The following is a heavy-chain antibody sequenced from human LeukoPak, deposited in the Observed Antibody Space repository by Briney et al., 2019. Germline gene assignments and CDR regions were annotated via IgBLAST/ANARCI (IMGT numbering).Heavy chain of an antibody. V-gene: IGHV4-4*07. CDR1: GGSISSYY. Sequence: SETLSLTCTVSGGSISSYYWSWIRQPAGKGLEWIGRIDTSGNTNYKPSLKSRVAMSVDTSKNQFSLKLNSVTAADTAVYYCARVSSSWYQDWYFDLWGRGTLVTVSS. CDR2: IDTSGNT. J-gene: IGHJ2*01. D-gene: IGHD6-13*01. CDR3: ARVSSSWYQDWYFDL.